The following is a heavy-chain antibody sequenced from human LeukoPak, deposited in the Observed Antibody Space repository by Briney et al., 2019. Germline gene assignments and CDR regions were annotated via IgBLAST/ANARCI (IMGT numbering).Heavy chain of an antibody. J-gene: IGHJ4*02. CDR1: GGSISGYY. V-gene: IGHV4-39*01. CDR3: ARQTGSGLFILP. Sequence: KPSETLSLTCTVSGGSISGYYWGWIRQPPGKGLEWIGSIYHSGSTYYNASLKSQVSISIDTSKNQFSLRLTSVTAADTAVYYCARQTGSGLFILPGGQGTLVTVSS. D-gene: IGHD3/OR15-3a*01. CDR2: IYHSGST.